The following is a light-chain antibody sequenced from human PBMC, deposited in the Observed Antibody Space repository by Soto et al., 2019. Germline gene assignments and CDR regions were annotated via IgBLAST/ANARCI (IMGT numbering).Light chain of an antibody. CDR2: YAS. CDR1: ESVHRN. J-gene: IGKJ3*01. V-gene: IGKV3-15*01. Sequence: EMVMTQSPATLSVSPGERVTLSCRASESVHRNLAWYQQKPGQGPSLLIYYASTRATGVPDRFTGSGSGTEFTLTIGSLQSEDFGVYHCQHYRNWPPTFGPGTKVEIK. CDR3: QHYRNWPPT.